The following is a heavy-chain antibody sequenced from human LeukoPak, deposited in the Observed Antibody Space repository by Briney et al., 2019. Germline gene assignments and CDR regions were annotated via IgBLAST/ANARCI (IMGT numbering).Heavy chain of an antibody. J-gene: IGHJ6*02. D-gene: IGHD3-10*01. CDR1: GFTFSSYW. CDR2: INNDGSGT. V-gene: IGHV3-74*01. CDR3: VRGGFGHAMDV. Sequence: GGSLRLSCAASGFTFSSYWMHWVRQAPGKGLVWVSVINNDGSGTNYADSVKGRTTISRDNAKNTLYLQMTSLGAEDTAVYYCVRGGFGHAMDVWGQGTTVTVSS.